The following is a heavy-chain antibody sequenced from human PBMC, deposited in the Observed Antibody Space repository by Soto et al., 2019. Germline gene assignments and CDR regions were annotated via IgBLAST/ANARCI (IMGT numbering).Heavy chain of an antibody. D-gene: IGHD3-10*01. CDR1: GYTFTSYY. CDR3: ARVGTMVRGPRNAYYYGMDV. Sequence: QVQLVQSGAEVKKPGASVKVSCKASGYTFTSYYMHWVRQAPGQGLEWMGIINPSGGSTSYEQKFQGRVTMTRDTSTSTVYMELSSLRSEDTAVYYCARVGTMVRGPRNAYYYGMDVWGQGTTVTVSS. V-gene: IGHV1-46*01. J-gene: IGHJ6*02. CDR2: INPSGGST.